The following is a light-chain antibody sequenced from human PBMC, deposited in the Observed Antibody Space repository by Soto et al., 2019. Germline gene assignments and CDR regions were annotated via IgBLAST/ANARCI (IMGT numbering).Light chain of an antibody. J-gene: IGKJ4*01. CDR2: DAS. V-gene: IGKV3-11*01. CDR3: QQGSNWPLT. Sequence: EIVLTQSPATLSLSPGERATLSCRASQSVSSYLAWYQQKPGQAPRLLIFDASNRATGIPVRFSGSGSGTDFTLTISSLEPEDCAVYYCQQGSNWPLTFGGGTKVEIK. CDR1: QSVSSY.